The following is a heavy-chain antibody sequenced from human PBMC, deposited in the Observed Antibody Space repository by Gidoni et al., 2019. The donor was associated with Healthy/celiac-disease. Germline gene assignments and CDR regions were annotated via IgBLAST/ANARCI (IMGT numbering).Heavy chain of an antibody. CDR1: GYTFTSYA. CDR3: ARSRDGYNLWGTGGYAFDI. J-gene: IGHJ3*02. V-gene: IGHV1-3*01. Sequence: QVQLVQSGAEAKKPGASVKVSCKASGYTFTSYAMHWVRQAPGQRLELMGWINAGNGNTKYSQKFQGRVTITRDTSASTAYMELSSLRSEDTAVYYCARSRDGYNLWGTGGYAFDIWGQGTMVTVSS. CDR2: INAGNGNT. D-gene: IGHD5-12*01.